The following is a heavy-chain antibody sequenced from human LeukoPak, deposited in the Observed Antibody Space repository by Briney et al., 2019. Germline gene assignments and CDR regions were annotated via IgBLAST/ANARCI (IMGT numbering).Heavy chain of an antibody. J-gene: IGHJ4*02. CDR2: INAYNGDT. Sequence: ASVKVSCKASGYTFNNYGISWVRQAPGQGLEWMGWINAYNGDTRYAQKVQGRVTMTTDTSTSTAYMELRSLRADDTAVYFCARDGYYYDSSGYYSPYYFDYWGQGTLVAVSS. V-gene: IGHV1-18*01. CDR3: ARDGYYYDSSGYYSPYYFDY. D-gene: IGHD3-22*01. CDR1: GYTFNNYG.